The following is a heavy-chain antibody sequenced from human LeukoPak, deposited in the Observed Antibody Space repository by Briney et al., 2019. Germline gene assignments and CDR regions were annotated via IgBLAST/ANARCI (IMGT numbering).Heavy chain of an antibody. CDR3: ARVGYCSGGSCYYLAY. D-gene: IGHD2-15*01. V-gene: IGHV1-46*01. Sequence: ASVKVSCKASGYSFTSYYIHWVRQAPGQGLEGMGIINPSGGSTSYAQQFQGRVTLTRDTSTSTVYMDLSSLRSEDTAVYYCARVGYCSGGSCYYLAYWGQGTLVTVSS. CDR2: INPSGGST. CDR1: GYSFTSYY. J-gene: IGHJ4*02.